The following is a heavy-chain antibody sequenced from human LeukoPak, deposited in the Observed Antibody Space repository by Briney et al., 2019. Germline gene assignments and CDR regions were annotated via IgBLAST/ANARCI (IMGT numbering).Heavy chain of an antibody. D-gene: IGHD6-19*01. J-gene: IGHJ5*02. Sequence: PGGSLRLSCAASGFIFSNYWMHWVRQAPGEELVWVSRMNTDESTINYADYVKGRFTISRDNAKNTLYLQMNSLTTEDTAVYYCATAGKYRFDNWGQGILVTVSS. CDR1: GFIFSNYW. CDR2: MNTDESTI. CDR3: ATAGKYRFDN. V-gene: IGHV3-74*01.